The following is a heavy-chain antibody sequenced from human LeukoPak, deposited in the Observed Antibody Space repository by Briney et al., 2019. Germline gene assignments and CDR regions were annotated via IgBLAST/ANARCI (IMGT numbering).Heavy chain of an antibody. CDR2: IRYYGSNK. CDR1: GFTFSSYG. V-gene: IGHV3-30*02. J-gene: IGHJ4*02. CDR3: ATPGFLEWPPPRD. D-gene: IGHD3-3*01. Sequence: PGGSLRLSWAASGFTFSSYGMHWVRQAPGKGLEWVAFIRYYGSNKYYADAVKGRFTISRDNSKHTLSLKMNSLRAEHPALYYCATPGFLEWPPPRDWGQGTLVTVPS.